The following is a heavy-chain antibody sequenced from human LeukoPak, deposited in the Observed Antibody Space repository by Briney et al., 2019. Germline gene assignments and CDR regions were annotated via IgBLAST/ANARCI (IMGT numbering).Heavy chain of an antibody. J-gene: IGHJ6*03. V-gene: IGHV1-18*01. CDR1: GYTFTSYG. CDR3: ARDYSGSYYRTYYYYYMDV. D-gene: IGHD1-26*01. Sequence: GASVKVSCKASGYTFTSYGISWVRQAPGQGLEWMGWISAYNGNTNYAQKLQGRVTMTTDTSTSTAHMELRSLRSDDTAVYYCARDYSGSYYRTYYYYYMDVWGKGTTVTVSS. CDR2: ISAYNGNT.